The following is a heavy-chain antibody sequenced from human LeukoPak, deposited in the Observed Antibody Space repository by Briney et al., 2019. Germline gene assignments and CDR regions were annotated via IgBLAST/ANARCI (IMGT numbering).Heavy chain of an antibody. J-gene: IGHJ4*02. V-gene: IGHV3-48*03. CDR3: AREIERGAFDY. CDR1: GFTFSSYE. D-gene: IGHD3-10*01. CDR2: ISSSGSTI. Sequence: PGGSLRLSCAASGFTFSSYEMNWVRQAPGKGLEWVSYISSSGSTIYYADSVKGRFTISRDNAKNSLYLQMNSLRAEDTAVYYCAREIERGAFDYWGQGTLVTVSS.